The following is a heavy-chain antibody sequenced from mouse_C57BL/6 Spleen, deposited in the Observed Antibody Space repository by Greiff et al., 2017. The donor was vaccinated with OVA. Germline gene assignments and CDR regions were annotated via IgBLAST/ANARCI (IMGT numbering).Heavy chain of an antibody. D-gene: IGHD1-2*01. CDR2: IRNKANNHAT. V-gene: IGHV6-6*01. CDR1: GFTFSDAW. J-gene: IGHJ2*01. Sequence: EVKLMESGGGLVQPGGSLKLSCAASGFTFSDAWMDWVRQSPEKGLEWVAEIRNKANNHATYYAESVKGRFNISMDDSKRSVYLQMNSLRAEDNGIYYWTRNHYYGFDYWGQGTTLTVSS. CDR3: TRNHYYGFDY.